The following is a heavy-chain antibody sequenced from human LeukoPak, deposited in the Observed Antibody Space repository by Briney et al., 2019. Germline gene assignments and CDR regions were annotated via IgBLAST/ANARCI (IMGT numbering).Heavy chain of an antibody. D-gene: IGHD2-2*01. V-gene: IGHV4-61*10. CDR1: GGSISSGSYY. Sequence: KASETLSLTCTVSGGSISSGSYYWSWIRQPAGKGLEWIGYIYYSGSTNYNPSLKSRVTISVDTSKNQFSLKLSSVTAADTAVYYCAREDIVVVPAARGTDFWSGAPRIWGQGTMVTVSS. CDR2: IYYSGST. J-gene: IGHJ3*02. CDR3: AREDIVVVPAARGTDFWSGAPRI.